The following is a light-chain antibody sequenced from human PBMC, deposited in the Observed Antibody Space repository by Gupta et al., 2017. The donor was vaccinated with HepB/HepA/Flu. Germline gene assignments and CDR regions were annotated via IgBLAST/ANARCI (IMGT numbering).Light chain of an antibody. V-gene: IGLV1-44*01. CDR1: SSNIGRNT. J-gene: IGLJ2*01. CDR3: AAWDDSLSGVV. CDR2: TNN. Sequence: QSVLTQPSSASGTSGQRVTISCSGSSSNIGRNTVNWYQQLPGTAPKLLIFTNNQRPSGVPDRFSGSKSGTSASLAIFGLQSEDEADYYCAAWDDSLSGVVFGGGTKMTVL.